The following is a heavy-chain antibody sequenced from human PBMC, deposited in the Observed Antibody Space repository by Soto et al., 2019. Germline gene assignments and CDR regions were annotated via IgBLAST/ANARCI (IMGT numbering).Heavy chain of an antibody. CDR3: VKGYCGVSCPSYDPPKQFDS. D-gene: IGHD2-21*01. Sequence: PGGSLRLSCSASGFTFNSNAMQWVRQAPGKGLQLVSGISSTGDGKYYADSVKGRFTITRDNSKNRLFLQMNSLRSEDTAVYYCVKGYCGVSCPSYDPPKQFDSWGQGTLVTVSS. J-gene: IGHJ4*02. CDR1: GFTFNSNA. V-gene: IGHV3-64D*06. CDR2: ISSTGDGK.